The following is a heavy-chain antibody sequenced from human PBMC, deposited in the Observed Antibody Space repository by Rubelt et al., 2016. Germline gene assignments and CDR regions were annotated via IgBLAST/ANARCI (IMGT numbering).Heavy chain of an antibody. CDR2: VNHRGST. Sequence: QVQLQQWGAGLLKPSETLSLTCAVYGGSFSGYYWSWIRQPPGKGLEWVGEVNHRGSTNYNPSLKSRVTISVGTSRNQFALRLSSVTAADTAVYYCARGRRGSSSWLGRDYYGMDVWGQGTTVTVSS. CDR1: GGSFSGYY. D-gene: IGHD6-13*01. V-gene: IGHV4-34*01. CDR3: ARGRRGSSSWLGRDYYGMDV. J-gene: IGHJ6*02.